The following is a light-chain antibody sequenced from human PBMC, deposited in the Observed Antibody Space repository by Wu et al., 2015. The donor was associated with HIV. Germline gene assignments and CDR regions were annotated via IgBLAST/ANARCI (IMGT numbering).Light chain of an antibody. J-gene: IGKJ1*01. CDR3: QQYGNSLWT. V-gene: IGKV3-20*01. Sequence: EVVLTQSPATLSLSPGERATLSCRASQSVSSNLAWYQQKPGQAPRLLIYDASSRAPGIPDRFSGSGSGRDFTLTISRLEPEDFAVYYCQQYGNSLWTFGQGTKVEIK. CDR1: QSVSSN. CDR2: DAS.